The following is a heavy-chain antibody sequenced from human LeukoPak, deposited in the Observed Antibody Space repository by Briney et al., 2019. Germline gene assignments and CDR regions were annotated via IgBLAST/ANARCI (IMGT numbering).Heavy chain of an antibody. D-gene: IGHD3-3*01. J-gene: IGHJ4*02. V-gene: IGHV3-7*01. CDR1: GFTFSSYM. CDR2: IKPDGGEK. Sequence: PGGSLRLSCAASGFTFSSYMMTWVRQAPGKGLEWVANIKPDGGEKFYVDSVRGRFTISRDNAKNSLYLQMNSLRAEDTAVYYCASGSLGSGIVEYWGQGTLVIVSS. CDR3: ASGSLGSGIVEY.